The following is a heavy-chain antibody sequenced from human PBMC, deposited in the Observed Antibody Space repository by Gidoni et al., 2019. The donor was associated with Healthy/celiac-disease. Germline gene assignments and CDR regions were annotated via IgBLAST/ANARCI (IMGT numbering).Heavy chain of an antibody. J-gene: IGHJ4*02. D-gene: IGHD1-7*01. Sequence: QLVQGRVTMTRNTSISTAYMELSSLRSEDTAVYYCARGGGTHDYWGQGTLVTVSS. CDR3: ARGGGTHDY. V-gene: IGHV1-8*01.